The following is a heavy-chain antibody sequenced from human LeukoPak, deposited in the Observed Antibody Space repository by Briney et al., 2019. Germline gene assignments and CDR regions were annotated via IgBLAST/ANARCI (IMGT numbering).Heavy chain of an antibody. CDR2: TYYSGST. CDR3: ARHYDILTGHYYAAFDV. J-gene: IGHJ3*01. Sequence: SETLSLTCTVSGGSISSYYWSWIRQPPGKGLEWIGYTYYSGSTNYNPSLKSRVTISVDTSKNQFSLKLSSVTAADTAVYYCARHYDILTGHYYAAFDVWGQGTMVTVSS. V-gene: IGHV4-59*01. D-gene: IGHD3-9*01. CDR1: GGSISSYY.